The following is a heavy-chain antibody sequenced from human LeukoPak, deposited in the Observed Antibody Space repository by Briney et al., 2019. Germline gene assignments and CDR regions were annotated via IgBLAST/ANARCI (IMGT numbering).Heavy chain of an antibody. CDR2: IYPGDSDT. V-gene: IGHV5-51*01. Sequence: HGESLKISCKGSGYSFTSYWIGWVRQMPGKGLEWMGIIYPGDSDTRYSPSFQGQVTISADKSISTAYLQWSSLKASDTAMYYCARHRTDSGDYYYYYYMDVWGKGTTVTVSS. D-gene: IGHD4-17*01. CDR3: ARHRTDSGDYYYYYYMDV. J-gene: IGHJ6*03. CDR1: GYSFTSYW.